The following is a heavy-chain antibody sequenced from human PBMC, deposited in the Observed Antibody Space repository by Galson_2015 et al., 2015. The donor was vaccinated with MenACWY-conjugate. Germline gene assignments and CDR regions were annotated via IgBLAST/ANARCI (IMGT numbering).Heavy chain of an antibody. J-gene: IGHJ4*02. CDR1: GFTFGTYW. Sequence: SLRLSCAASGFTFGTYWMTWVRQAPGKGLEWVANMKYDGSEQYYVDSVRGRFTISRDNAKNSLYLQMNSLRPEDTAVYFCVRLIMTFVAVRSLDNWGQETVVTVSS. CDR2: MKYDGSEQ. V-gene: IGHV3-7*01. CDR3: VRLIMTFVAVRSLDN. D-gene: IGHD3-3*02.